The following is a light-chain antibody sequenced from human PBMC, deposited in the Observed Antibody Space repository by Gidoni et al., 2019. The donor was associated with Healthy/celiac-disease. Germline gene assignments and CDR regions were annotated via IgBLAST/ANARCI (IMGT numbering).Light chain of an antibody. J-gene: IGKJ1*01. CDR3: QQSYSTSWT. Sequence: DIQMTQSPSSLSASVGDGVTITCRTSHSISSYLNWYQQKPGRAPKLLIYAASSLQSGVPSRFSGSGSGTDFALTISSLRSEDFATYYCQQSYSTSWTFGQGTKVEIK. CDR2: AAS. CDR1: HSISSY. V-gene: IGKV1-39*01.